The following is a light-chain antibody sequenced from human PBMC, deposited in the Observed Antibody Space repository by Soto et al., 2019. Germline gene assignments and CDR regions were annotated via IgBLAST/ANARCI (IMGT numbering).Light chain of an antibody. J-gene: IGKJ1*01. V-gene: IGKV1-8*01. CDR3: QHYRNFPWT. CDR1: QGINNW. CDR2: GAS. Sequence: AIRMTQSPSSLSASTGDRVTITCRASQGINNWLAWFQQKPGQAPRLLIYGASTLQSGVPSRFSGSGSGTDFTLTISGRQSEDFATYYCQHYRNFPWTFGQGTKVEGK.